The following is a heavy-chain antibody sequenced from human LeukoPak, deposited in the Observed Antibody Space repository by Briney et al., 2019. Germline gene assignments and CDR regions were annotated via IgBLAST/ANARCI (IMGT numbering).Heavy chain of an antibody. CDR2: ISHDGSNK. Sequence: GGSLRLSCAASGFTFSSYWMSWVRQAPGKGLEWVAVISHDGSNKYHADSVKGRFTVSRDNSKNTLSLQMSSLRAEDTAVYYCARDPVDCSSTSCYLGYAFDIWGQGTMVTVSS. J-gene: IGHJ3*02. V-gene: IGHV3-30*03. CDR3: ARDPVDCSSTSCYLGYAFDI. CDR1: GFTFSSYW. D-gene: IGHD2-2*01.